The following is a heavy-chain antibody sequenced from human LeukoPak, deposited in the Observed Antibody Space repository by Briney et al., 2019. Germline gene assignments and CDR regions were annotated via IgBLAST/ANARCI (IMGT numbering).Heavy chain of an antibody. D-gene: IGHD3-10*01. J-gene: IGHJ4*02. CDR2: MSSSGNLI. CDR1: GFTFSDYY. V-gene: IGHV3-11*01. Sequence: GWSLRLSCAASGFTFSDYYMTWIRQAPGKGLEWVSYMSSSGNLIYYADSVKGRFTISRDNSKNTLYLQMNSLRAEDTAVYYCAKDFGALWFGELTQTAAYYFDYWGQGTLVTVSS. CDR3: AKDFGALWFGELTQTAAYYFDY.